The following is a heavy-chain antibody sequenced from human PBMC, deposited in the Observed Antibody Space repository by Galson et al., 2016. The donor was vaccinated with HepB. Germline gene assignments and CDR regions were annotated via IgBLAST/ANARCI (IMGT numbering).Heavy chain of an antibody. J-gene: IGHJ4*02. CDR3: TRGDH. CDR1: GYTFTNYD. V-gene: IGHV1-8*01. Sequence: SVKVSCKASGYTFTNYDIHWVRQATGQGLEWMGWMNTKTGNTGYAQKLKGRVTLTRDTSITTAYLELSSLRAEDMAVYYCTRGDHWGQGTLVTVSS. CDR2: MNTKTGNT.